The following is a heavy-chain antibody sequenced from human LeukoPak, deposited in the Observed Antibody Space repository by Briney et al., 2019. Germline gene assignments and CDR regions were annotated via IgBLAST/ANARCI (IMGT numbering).Heavy chain of an antibody. D-gene: IGHD3-10*01. CDR2: ISSSSSYI. Sequence: KPGGSLRLSCAASGFTFSSYSMNWVRQAPGKGLEWVSSISSSSSYIYYADSVKGRFTISRDNAKNSLYLQMNSLRAEDTAVYYCARAGFTFSDYFGSFFDYWGQGTLVTVSS. V-gene: IGHV3-21*06. CDR3: ARAGFTFSDYFGSFFDY. J-gene: IGHJ4*02. CDR1: GFTFSSYS.